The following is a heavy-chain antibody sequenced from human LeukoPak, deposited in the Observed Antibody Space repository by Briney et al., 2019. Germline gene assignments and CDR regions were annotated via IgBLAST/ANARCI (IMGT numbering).Heavy chain of an antibody. J-gene: IGHJ4*02. V-gene: IGHV3-23*01. CDR2: ISGSGGST. CDR1: GFTFSSYA. D-gene: IGHD3-22*01. Sequence: PGGSLRLSCAASGFTFSSYAMSWVRQAPGKGLEWVSAISGSGGSTYYADSVKGRFTISRDNSKNTLYLQMNSLRAEDTAVYYCANTGQYYYDSSGQPFDYWGQGTLVTVSS. CDR3: ANTGQYYYDSSGQPFDY.